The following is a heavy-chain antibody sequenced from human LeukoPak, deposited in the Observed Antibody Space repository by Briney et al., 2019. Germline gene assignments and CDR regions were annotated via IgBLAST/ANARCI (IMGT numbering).Heavy chain of an antibody. CDR2: IKQDGSEK. J-gene: IGHJ3*01. V-gene: IGHV3-7*01. CDR3: ANPPYYGVPPGTAFDL. D-gene: IGHD4-17*01. Sequence: PGGSLRLSCAASGFTFSDYWMSWVRQAPGKGLEWVANIKQDGSEKYYVDSVRGRFTISRDNARNSLYMQMNSLRAEDTAVYYCANPPYYGVPPGTAFDLWGQGTMVTVPS. CDR1: GFTFSDYW.